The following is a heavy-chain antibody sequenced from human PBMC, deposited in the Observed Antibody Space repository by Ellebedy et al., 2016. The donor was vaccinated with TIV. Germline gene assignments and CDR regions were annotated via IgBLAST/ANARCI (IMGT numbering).Heavy chain of an antibody. CDR1: GYTFTSYD. V-gene: IGHV1-8*01. CDR2: INPNNGDT. D-gene: IGHD2-21*02. CDR3: ATSTTIHRSDWFHY. Sequence: ASVKVSCKASGYTFTSYDINWVRQARGQGLEWMGWINPNNGDTDYAQKFQGRVSFTRSTSIGTAFMELSSLRSEDTAVYYCATSTTIHRSDWFHYWGQGTLVTVSS. J-gene: IGHJ5*01.